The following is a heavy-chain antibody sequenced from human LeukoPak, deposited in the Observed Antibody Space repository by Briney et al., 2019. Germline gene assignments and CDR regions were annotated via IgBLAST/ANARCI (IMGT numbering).Heavy chain of an antibody. CDR2: ISNSGGST. J-gene: IGHJ4*02. CDR1: GFTFSSYA. V-gene: IGHV3-23*01. Sequence: GGSLRLSCAASGFTFSSYAMSWVRQAPGKGLEWASAISNSGGSTYYADSVKGRFTTSRDNSKNTLYLQMNSLRAEDTAVYYCAKHYYDGSGYLVDYWGQGTLVTVSS. D-gene: IGHD3-22*01. CDR3: AKHYYDGSGYLVDY.